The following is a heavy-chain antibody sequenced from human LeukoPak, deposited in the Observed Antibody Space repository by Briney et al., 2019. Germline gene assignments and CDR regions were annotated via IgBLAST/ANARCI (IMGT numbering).Heavy chain of an antibody. V-gene: IGHV4-38-2*02. CDR2: IYHSGST. J-gene: IGHJ6*03. CDR1: GYSISSGYY. CDR3: ARDVRYDILTGYYNYYYYYYYMDV. Sequence: SETLSLTCTVSGYSISSGYYWGWIRQPPGKGLEWIGSIYHSGSTYYNPSLKSRVTISVDTSKNQFSLKLSSVTAADTAVYYCARDVRYDILTGYYNYYYYYYYMDVWGKGTTVTVSS. D-gene: IGHD3-9*01.